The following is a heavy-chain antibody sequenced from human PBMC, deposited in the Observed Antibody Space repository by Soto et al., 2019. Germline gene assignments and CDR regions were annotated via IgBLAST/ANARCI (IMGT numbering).Heavy chain of an antibody. V-gene: IGHV1-3*01. D-gene: IGHD2-2*02. CDR3: ARATIPSQPKGLGV. J-gene: IGHJ6*02. CDR1: GYTFNIYG. Sequence: QVQLVQSGAEMKKPGASVKGSCKSSGYTFNIYGIHWLRQAPGQSLEWIGWINGGTGNVEYSQRFQDRVIISRDTSASTDYIEVSRLTFDDTAIYRCARATIPSQPKGLGVWGQGTAVIVSS. CDR2: INGGTGNV.